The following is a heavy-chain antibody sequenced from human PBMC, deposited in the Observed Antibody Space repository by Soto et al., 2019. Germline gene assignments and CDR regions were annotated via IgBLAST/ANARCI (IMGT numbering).Heavy chain of an antibody. J-gene: IGHJ5*02. CDR3: ARDRYYYDSSGYLAWHNWFDP. CDR2: IIPIFGTA. Sequence: GASVKVSCKASGGTFSSYAISWVRQAPGQGLEWMGGIIPIFGTANYAQKFQGRVTITADESTSTAYMELSSLRSEDTAVYYCARDRYYYDSSGYLAWHNWFDPWGQGTLVTVSS. V-gene: IGHV1-69*13. CDR1: GGTFSSYA. D-gene: IGHD3-22*01.